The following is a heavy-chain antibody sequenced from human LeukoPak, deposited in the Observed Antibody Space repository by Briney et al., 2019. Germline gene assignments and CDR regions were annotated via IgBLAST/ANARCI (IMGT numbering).Heavy chain of an antibody. J-gene: IGHJ4*02. CDR1: GYTFTSYG. Sequence: GASVKVSCKASGYTFTSYGISWVRQAPGQGLEWMGWISAYNGNTNYAQKLQGRVTMTTDTSTSTAYMELRSLRSDDTAVYYCARAFGYTMVRGVIRDYWGQGTLVTVSS. CDR3: ARAFGYTMVRGVIRDY. CDR2: ISAYNGNT. V-gene: IGHV1-18*01. D-gene: IGHD3-10*01.